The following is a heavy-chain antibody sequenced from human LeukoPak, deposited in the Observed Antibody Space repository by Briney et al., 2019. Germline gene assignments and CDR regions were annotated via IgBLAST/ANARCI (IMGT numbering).Heavy chain of an antibody. CDR2: SGSGGGT. Sequence: GGSLRLSCAASGFTFSTYAMSWFRQAPGKGLEWVSTSGSGGGTYYADSVKGRFTISRDNSKNTLFLQMNGLRAEDTAVYYCAKEVRSGWYLITFDYWGQGTLVTVSS. J-gene: IGHJ4*02. CDR1: GFTFSTYA. CDR3: AKEVRSGWYLITFDY. D-gene: IGHD6-19*01. V-gene: IGHV3-23*01.